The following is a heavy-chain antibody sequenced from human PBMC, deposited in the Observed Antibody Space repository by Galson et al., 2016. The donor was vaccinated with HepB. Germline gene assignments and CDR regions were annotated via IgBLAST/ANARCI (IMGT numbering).Heavy chain of an antibody. CDR1: GFTFSSHA. Sequence: SLRLSCAASGFTFSSHAMHWVRQAPGKGLEWVASISYEGSDKYYADSVKGRFTISRDNSKNTLYLQMNSLRREDTAVYYSARGPPDPWSTHEGLDVWGHGTTVTVSS. J-gene: IGHJ6*01. CDR2: ISYEGSDK. CDR3: ARGPPDPWSTHEGLDV. D-gene: IGHD2-8*01. V-gene: IGHV3-30-3*01.